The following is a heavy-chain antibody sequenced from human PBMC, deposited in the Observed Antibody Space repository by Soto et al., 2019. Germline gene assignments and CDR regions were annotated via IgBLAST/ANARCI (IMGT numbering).Heavy chain of an antibody. Sequence: EVQLVESGGGVIEPGGSLRLTCAASGFSVSDFWMHWVRQVPGKGLVWIARSNSDGTRTNYADFVKGRFTVSRDSAKNTLHLQMNSLATEYSAVYHCARFVTSFDTFYIWGQGTMVAVSS. CDR3: ARFVTSFDTFYI. CDR2: SNSDGTRT. V-gene: IGHV3-74*01. J-gene: IGHJ3*02. D-gene: IGHD4-17*01. CDR1: GFSVSDFW.